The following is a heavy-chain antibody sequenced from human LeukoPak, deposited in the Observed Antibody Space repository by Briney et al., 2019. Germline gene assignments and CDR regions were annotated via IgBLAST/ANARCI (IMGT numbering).Heavy chain of an antibody. J-gene: IGHJ4*02. CDR2: MNPNSGNT. D-gene: IGHD2-15*01. CDR1: GYTFTSYD. Sequence: ASVKLSCKASGYTFTSYDINWVRQATRQGLEWMGWMNPNSGNTGYAQKFQGRVTMTTNTSISTAYMELSSLRSEDTAVYYCARGLGYCSGGSCSHFDYWGQGTVVTVSS. V-gene: IGHV1-8*01. CDR3: ARGLGYCSGGSCSHFDY.